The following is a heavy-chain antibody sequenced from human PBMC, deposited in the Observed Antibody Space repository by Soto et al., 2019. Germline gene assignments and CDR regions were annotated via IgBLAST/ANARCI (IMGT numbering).Heavy chain of an antibody. J-gene: IGHJ4*02. CDR3: ARASSSSSAADY. CDR2: IYDSESA. CDR1: GGSISSGGYY. V-gene: IGHV4-31*03. Sequence: SETLSLTCNVSGGSISSGGYYWSWTRHHPGKGLEWIGYIYDSESAYYNPSLKSRVIISMDTSKNHFAMRLSSVTAADTAVYYCARASSSSSAADYWGQGTLVTVSS. D-gene: IGHD6-6*01.